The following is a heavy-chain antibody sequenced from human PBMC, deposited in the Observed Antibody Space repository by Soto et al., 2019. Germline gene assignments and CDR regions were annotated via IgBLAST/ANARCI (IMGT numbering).Heavy chain of an antibody. CDR2: INHSGST. CDR1: GGSFSGYY. D-gene: IGHD3-9*01. CDR3: ARDPFGYDILTGSL. V-gene: IGHV4-34*01. J-gene: IGHJ4*02. Sequence: PSETLSLTCAVYGGSFSGYYWIWIRQPPGKGLEWIGEINHSGSTNYNPSLKSRVTISVDTSKNQFSLKLSSVTAADTAVYYCARDPFGYDILTGSLWGQGTLVTVSS.